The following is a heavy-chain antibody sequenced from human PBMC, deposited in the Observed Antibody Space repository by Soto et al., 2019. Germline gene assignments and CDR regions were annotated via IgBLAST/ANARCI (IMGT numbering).Heavy chain of an antibody. D-gene: IGHD3-3*01. Sequence: GGSLRLSCAASGFTFSSYGMHWVRQAPGKGLEWVAVISYDGSNKYYADSVKGRFTISRDNSKNTLYLQMNSLRAEDTAVYYCAKANMFAWSGQMEEYYFDYWGQGTLVTVSS. CDR1: GFTFSSYG. CDR3: AKANMFAWSGQMEEYYFDY. J-gene: IGHJ4*02. CDR2: ISYDGSNK. V-gene: IGHV3-30*18.